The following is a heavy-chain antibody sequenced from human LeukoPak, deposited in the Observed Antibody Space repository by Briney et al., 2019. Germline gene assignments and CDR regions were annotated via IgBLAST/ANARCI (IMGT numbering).Heavy chain of an antibody. CDR2: IRSKAYGGTT. J-gene: IGHJ4*02. CDR3: VKPYYFSSGSLN. CDR1: GFTFGDYV. Sequence: GGSLRLSCTASGFTFGDYVMSWVRQAPGKGLEWVGFIRSKAYGGTTKNAASVKGRFTISRDDSRSIAYLQMNSLRAEDAAVYYCVKPYYFSSGSLNWGQGTLVTVSS. D-gene: IGHD3-10*01. V-gene: IGHV3-49*04.